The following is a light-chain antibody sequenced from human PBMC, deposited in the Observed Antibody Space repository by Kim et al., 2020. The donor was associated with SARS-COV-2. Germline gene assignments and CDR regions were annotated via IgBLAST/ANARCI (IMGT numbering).Light chain of an antibody. CDR2: SAS. Sequence: SASVGDSVTITGRASQGISIQLAWFQQRPGKAPKTLVYSASTLESGVPSKFSGSGSGTDFTLTINSLQPEDSATYYCQEYVTYPYTFGQGTKLEI. J-gene: IGKJ2*01. CDR1: QGISIQ. V-gene: IGKV1-16*02. CDR3: QEYVTYPYT.